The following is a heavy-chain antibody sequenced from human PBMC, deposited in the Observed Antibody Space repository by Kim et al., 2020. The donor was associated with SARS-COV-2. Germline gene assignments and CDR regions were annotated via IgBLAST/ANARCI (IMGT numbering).Heavy chain of an antibody. J-gene: IGHJ5*02. CDR1: GYTFTSYG. D-gene: IGHD6-13*01. CDR3: ARDPGGHSSSWYDNWFDP. Sequence: ASVKVSCKASGYTFTSYGISWVRQAPGQGLEWMGWISAYNGNTNYAQKLQGRVTMTTDTSTSTAYMELRSLRSDDTAVYYCARDPGGHSSSWYDNWFDPWGQGTLVTVSS. CDR2: ISAYNGNT. V-gene: IGHV1-18*01.